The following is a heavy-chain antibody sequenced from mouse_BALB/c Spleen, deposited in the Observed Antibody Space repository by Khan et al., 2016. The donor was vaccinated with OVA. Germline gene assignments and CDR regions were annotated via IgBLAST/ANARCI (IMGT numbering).Heavy chain of an antibody. V-gene: IGHV5-6*01. CDR3: ASLAYYYNAWGFAY. CDR2: ISSGGSYT. D-gene: IGHD1-1*01. J-gene: IGHJ3*01. Sequence: EVELVESGGDLVKPGGSLKLSCAASGFTFSTYGMSWVRQTPDKRLEWVATISSGGSYTYYPDSVKGRVTISRDTAKNTLYLQMSSLKSEDTAQYSFASLAYYYNAWGFAYWGQGTLVTVSA. CDR1: GFTFSTYG.